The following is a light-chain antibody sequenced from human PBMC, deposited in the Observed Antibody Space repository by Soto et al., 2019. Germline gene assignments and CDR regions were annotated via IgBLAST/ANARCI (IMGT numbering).Light chain of an antibody. CDR2: DAS. Sequence: DIQMTQSPATLSASVGDRVTITCLASQTISTWMAWYQQKPGKAPKLLVYDASTLQSGVASRFSGSGSGTEFTLIISGLQPDDSATYYCQQYTNTNNPWMFGQGTKVDIK. J-gene: IGKJ1*01. V-gene: IGKV1-5*01. CDR3: QQYTNTNNPWM. CDR1: QTISTW.